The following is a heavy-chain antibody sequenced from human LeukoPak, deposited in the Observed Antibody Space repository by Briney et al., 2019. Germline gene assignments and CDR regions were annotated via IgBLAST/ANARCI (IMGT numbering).Heavy chain of an antibody. V-gene: IGHV3-23*01. CDR1: RFTFNSYA. CDR2: ISGSGGKT. CDR3: AKTGAEEVVVIAAPFDY. J-gene: IGHJ4*02. D-gene: IGHD2-15*01. Sequence: GGSLRLPCAASRFTFNSYAMSWVRQAPGKGLEWVSAISGSGGKTYYADSVKGRFTISRDNSKNTLYLQMNSLRAEDTAVYYCAKTGAEEVVVIAAPFDYWGQGTLVTVSS.